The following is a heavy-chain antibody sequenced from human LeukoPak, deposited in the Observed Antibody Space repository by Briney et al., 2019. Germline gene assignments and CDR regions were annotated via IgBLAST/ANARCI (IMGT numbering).Heavy chain of an antibody. CDR1: GYTFTGYY. CDR2: INPSGGST. J-gene: IGHJ4*02. V-gene: IGHV1-46*01. Sequence: ASVKVSCKASGYTFTGYYMHWVRQAPGQGLERMGWINPSGGSTSYAQKFQGRVTMTRDTSTSTVYMELSSLRSEDTAVYYCARDSPLTHTYYFDYWGQGTLVTVSS. CDR3: ARDSPLTHTYYFDY. D-gene: IGHD3-9*01.